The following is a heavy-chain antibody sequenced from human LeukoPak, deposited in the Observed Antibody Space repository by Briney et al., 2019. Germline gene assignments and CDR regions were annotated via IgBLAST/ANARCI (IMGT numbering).Heavy chain of an antibody. Sequence: ASVKVSCKASGGTFSSYAISWVRQAPGQGLEWMGGIIPIFGTANYAQKFQGRVTITTDESTSTAYMELSSLRSEDTAVYYCARADGKMAPIDYWGQGTLVTVSS. J-gene: IGHJ4*02. CDR3: ARADGKMAPIDY. D-gene: IGHD5-24*01. CDR1: GGTFSSYA. CDR2: IIPIFGTA. V-gene: IGHV1-69*05.